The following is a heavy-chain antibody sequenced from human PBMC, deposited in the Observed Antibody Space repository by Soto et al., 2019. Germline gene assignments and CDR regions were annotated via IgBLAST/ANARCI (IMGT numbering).Heavy chain of an antibody. Sequence: SVKVSCKASGGTFSSYAISWVRQAPGQGLEWMGGIIPIFGTANYAQKFQGRVTITADESTGTAYMELSSLRSEDTAVYYCARDLRADFWSGGGMDVWGQGTTVTVSS. V-gene: IGHV1-69*13. CDR1: GGTFSSYA. CDR2: IIPIFGTA. CDR3: ARDLRADFWSGGGMDV. J-gene: IGHJ6*02. D-gene: IGHD3-3*01.